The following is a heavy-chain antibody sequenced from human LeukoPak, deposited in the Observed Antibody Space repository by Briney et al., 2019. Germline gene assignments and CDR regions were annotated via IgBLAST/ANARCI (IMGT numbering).Heavy chain of an antibody. CDR2: IYSDGTT. Sequence: SETLSLTCTVSDGSINSYYWSWIRQPAGKGLEWIGRIYSDGTTNYNPSLKSRVTMSVDTSKNQFSLRLTSVTAADTAVYYCAATLRRIGGDWFDPWGQGTPVTVSS. J-gene: IGHJ5*02. D-gene: IGHD4-17*01. CDR3: AATLRRIGGDWFDP. CDR1: DGSINSYY. V-gene: IGHV4-4*07.